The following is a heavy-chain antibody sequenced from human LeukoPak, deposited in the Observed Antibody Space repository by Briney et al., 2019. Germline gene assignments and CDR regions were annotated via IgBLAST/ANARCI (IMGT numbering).Heavy chain of an antibody. V-gene: IGHV1-69*01. CDR2: IIPMSGTA. J-gene: IGHJ4*02. CDR1: GGTFTSYT. CDR3: ARGGTTIFWDFDY. Sequence: SVKVSCKASGGTFTSYTISWVRQAPGQGLEWLGGIIPMSGTANYAQRFQGRVTITADESTSTAYMELSSLRPDDTAVYYCARGGTTIFWDFDYWGQGTLVTVGS. D-gene: IGHD3-9*01.